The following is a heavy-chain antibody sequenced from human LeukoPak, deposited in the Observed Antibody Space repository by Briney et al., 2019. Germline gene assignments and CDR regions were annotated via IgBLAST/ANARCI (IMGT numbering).Heavy chain of an antibody. J-gene: IGHJ5*02. D-gene: IGHD2-2*02. CDR2: IKGKTDGETT. Sequence: PGGSLRLSCTASGISFSNAWMSWVRQAPGRGLEWVGRIKGKTDGETTDYAAPVKGRFTILRDDSKNTVYLQMNSLKTEDTAVYYCTTDYGEYCSGTTCYKGSWGQGTLVTVSS. V-gene: IGHV3-15*01. CDR3: TTDYGEYCSGTTCYKGS. CDR1: GISFSNAW.